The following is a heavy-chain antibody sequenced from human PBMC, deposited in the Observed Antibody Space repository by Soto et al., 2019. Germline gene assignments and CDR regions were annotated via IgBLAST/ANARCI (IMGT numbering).Heavy chain of an antibody. D-gene: IGHD3-10*01. CDR2: IKQDGSEK. V-gene: IGHV3-7*03. J-gene: IGHJ6*02. CDR1: GFTFSSYW. Sequence: PGGSLRLSCAASGFTFSSYWMSWVRQAPGKGLEWVANIKQDGSEKYYVDSVKGRFTISRDNAKSSLYLQMNSLRAEDTAVYYCARGVVRGVHRYYYYYGMDVWGQWTTVTVSS. CDR3: ARGVVRGVHRYYYYYGMDV.